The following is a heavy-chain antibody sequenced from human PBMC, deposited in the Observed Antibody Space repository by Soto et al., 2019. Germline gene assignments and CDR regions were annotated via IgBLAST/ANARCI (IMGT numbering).Heavy chain of an antibody. J-gene: IGHJ4*02. D-gene: IGHD2-15*01. CDR1: GFTFSSYW. CDR2: INGDGIST. CDR3: ARISQGTYCRGGNCYSDY. V-gene: IGHV3-74*01. Sequence: EVQLVESGGDLVQPGGSLRLSCAASGFTFSSYWMHWVRQDPEKGLVWVSRINGDGISTSYADSVKGRFTISRDNAKDTLYLNMNSLGAEDTAVYYCARISQGTYCRGGNCYSDYWGQGTLVTVS.